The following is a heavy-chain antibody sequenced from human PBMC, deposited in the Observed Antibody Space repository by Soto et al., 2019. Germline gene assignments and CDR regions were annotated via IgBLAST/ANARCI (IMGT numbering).Heavy chain of an antibody. CDR1: GGTFSSYA. Sequence: SVKVSCKASGGTFSSYAISWVRQAPGQGLEWMGGIIPIFGTANYAQKFQGRVTITADESTSTAYMELSSLRSEDTAVYYCARGRDYSNYVDYWGQGTLVTVSS. J-gene: IGHJ4*02. D-gene: IGHD4-4*01. V-gene: IGHV1-69*13. CDR3: ARGRDYSNYVDY. CDR2: IIPIFGTA.